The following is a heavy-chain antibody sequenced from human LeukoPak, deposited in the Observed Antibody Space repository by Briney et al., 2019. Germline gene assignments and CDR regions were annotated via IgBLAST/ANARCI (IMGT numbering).Heavy chain of an antibody. V-gene: IGHV3-30*02. CDR3: AGDFDY. CDR2: IRFDGSNE. J-gene: IGHJ4*02. CDR1: GFTVSPYG. Sequence: GGSLRLSCAASGFTVSPYGMNWVRQAPGKGLEWVTFIRFDGSNEYYTDSVKGRFTISRDNSKNTLYLQMNSLRPEDMAVYYCAGDFDYWGQGTRVTVSS.